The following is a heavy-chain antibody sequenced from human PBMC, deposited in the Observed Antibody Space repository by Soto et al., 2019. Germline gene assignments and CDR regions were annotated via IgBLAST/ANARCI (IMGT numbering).Heavy chain of an antibody. CDR1: GYTFTSYG. CDR3: ARDQRYYYGSGLSPPGWFDP. V-gene: IGHV1-18*01. CDR2: ISAYNGNT. Sequence: VKVSCKASGYTFTSYGISWVRQAPGQGLEWMGWISAYNGNTNYAQKLQGRVTMTTDTSTSTAYMELRSLRSDDTAVYYCARDQRYYYGSGLSPPGWFDPWGQGTLVTVSS. D-gene: IGHD3-10*01. J-gene: IGHJ5*02.